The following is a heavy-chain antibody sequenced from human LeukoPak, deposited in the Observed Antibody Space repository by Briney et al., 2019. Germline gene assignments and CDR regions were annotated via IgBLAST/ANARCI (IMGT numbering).Heavy chain of an antibody. J-gene: IGHJ1*01. D-gene: IGHD2-8*01. CDR1: GFTFSDYY. CDR2: ISSSGSTI. Sequence: GGSLRLSCAASGFTFSDYYMSWIRQAPGKGLEWVSYISSSGSTIYYADSVKGRFTISRDNAKNSLYLQMNSLRAEDTAVYYCAKEPGYCTNGVCYSHFQHWGQGTLVTVSS. CDR3: AKEPGYCTNGVCYSHFQH. V-gene: IGHV3-11*01.